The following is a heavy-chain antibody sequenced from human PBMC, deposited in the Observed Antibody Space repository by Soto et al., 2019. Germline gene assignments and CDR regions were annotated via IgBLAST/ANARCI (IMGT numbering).Heavy chain of an antibody. J-gene: IGHJ4*02. V-gene: IGHV1-69*12. CDR2: IIPIFGTA. D-gene: IGHD5-18*01. Sequence: QVQLVQSGAEVKKPESSVKVSCKAPGGTFSTYAISWVRQAPGQGLEWMGGIIPIFGTANYTQRCQDRVTITEDESTNTVYTELRTLRSEDTALYFCARGIQLSLRRINNGYSGWGQGTLVTVSS. CDR1: GGTFSTYA. CDR3: ARGIQLSLRRINNGYSG.